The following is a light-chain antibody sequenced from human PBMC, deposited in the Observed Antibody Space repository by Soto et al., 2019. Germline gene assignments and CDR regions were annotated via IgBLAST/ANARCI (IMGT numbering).Light chain of an antibody. CDR2: DAS. Sequence: EIVLTQSPGTLSLPPGEGASVSCRASQSVSRGHLAWYQQKPGQPPRLLIYDASTRATATPERFSGSGSGTDFTLTISRLEPEDFAVYYCHQYDTIVQTFGQGTKVDIK. CDR3: HQYDTIVQT. CDR1: QSVSRGH. J-gene: IGKJ1*01. V-gene: IGKV3-20*01.